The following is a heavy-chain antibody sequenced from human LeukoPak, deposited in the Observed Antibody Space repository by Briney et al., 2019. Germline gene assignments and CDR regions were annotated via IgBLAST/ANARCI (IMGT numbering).Heavy chain of an antibody. CDR1: GLTFSDYY. D-gene: IGHD5-24*01. J-gene: IGHJ3*02. CDR3: ARSWLQISSDAFDI. V-gene: IGHV3-11*04. Sequence: GGSLRLSCAASGLTFSDYYMSWIRQAPGKGLEWVSYISSSGSTIYYADSLKGRFTISRDNAKNSLYLQMNSLRAEDTAVYYCARSWLQISSDAFDIWGQGTMVTVSS. CDR2: ISSSGSTI.